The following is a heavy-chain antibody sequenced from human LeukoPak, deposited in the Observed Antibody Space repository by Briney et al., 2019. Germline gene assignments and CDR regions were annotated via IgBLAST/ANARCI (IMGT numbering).Heavy chain of an antibody. CDR1: GFTFSSYG. Sequence: PGGSLRLSCAASGFTFSSYGMHWVRQAPGKGLEWVAVISYDGSNKYYADSVKGRFTISRDNSKNTLYLQMNSLRAEDTAVYYCAKDSSSGYYYVGYFDYWGQGTLVTVSS. V-gene: IGHV3-30*18. D-gene: IGHD3-22*01. J-gene: IGHJ4*02. CDR2: ISYDGSNK. CDR3: AKDSSSGYYYVGYFDY.